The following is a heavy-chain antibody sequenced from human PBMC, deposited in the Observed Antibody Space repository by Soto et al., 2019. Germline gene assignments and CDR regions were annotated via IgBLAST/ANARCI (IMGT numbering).Heavy chain of an antibody. CDR3: TRHSWNDQKYFDY. CDR1: GFTFGDYT. Sequence: GGSLILSCTASGFTFGDYTMSWVRQAPGKGLEWVGFIRSKAYGGTTEYAASVKGRFTISRDDSKSIAYLQMNSLKTEDTAVYCCTRHSWNDQKYFDYWGQGTLVTVSS. D-gene: IGHD1-1*01. CDR2: IRSKAYGGTT. V-gene: IGHV3-49*04. J-gene: IGHJ4*02.